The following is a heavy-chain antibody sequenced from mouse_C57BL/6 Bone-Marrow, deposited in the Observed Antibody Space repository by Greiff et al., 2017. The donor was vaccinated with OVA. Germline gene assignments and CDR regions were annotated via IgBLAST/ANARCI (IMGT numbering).Heavy chain of an antibody. Sequence: EVKVVESGGGLVQSGRSLRLSCATSGFTFSDFYMEWVRQAPGQGLEWIAASRNKANDYTTEYSASVKGRFIVSRDTSQSILYLQMNALRAEDTAIYYCARDARGVMDYWGQGTSVTVSS. V-gene: IGHV7-1*01. CDR3: ARDARGVMDY. CDR2: SRNKANDYTT. J-gene: IGHJ4*01. CDR1: GFTFSDFY.